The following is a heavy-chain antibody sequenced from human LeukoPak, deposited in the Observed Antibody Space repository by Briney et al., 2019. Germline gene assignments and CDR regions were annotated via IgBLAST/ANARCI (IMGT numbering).Heavy chain of an antibody. Sequence: ASVKVSCKASGGTFSSYAISWVRQAPGQGLEWMGGIIPIFGTANYAQKFQGRVTITADESTSTAYMELSSLRSEDTAMYYCARDRSAYYDSSGYYQRQAFDIWGQGTMVTVSS. J-gene: IGHJ3*02. CDR1: GGTFSSYA. CDR3: ARDRSAYYDSSGYYQRQAFDI. CDR2: IIPIFGTA. V-gene: IGHV1-69*13. D-gene: IGHD3-22*01.